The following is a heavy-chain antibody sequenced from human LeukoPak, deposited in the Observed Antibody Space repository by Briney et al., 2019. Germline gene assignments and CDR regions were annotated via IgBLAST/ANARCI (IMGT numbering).Heavy chain of an antibody. V-gene: IGHV3-53*01. J-gene: IGHJ6*03. Sequence: GGSLRLSCAASGFTFSSYAMSWVRQAPGKGLEWVSVIYSGGSTYYADSVKGRFTISRDNSKNTLYLQMNSLRAEDTAVYYCASRNWDYMDVWGKGTTVTVSS. D-gene: IGHD7-27*01. CDR3: ASRNWDYMDV. CDR1: GFTFSSYA. CDR2: IYSGGST.